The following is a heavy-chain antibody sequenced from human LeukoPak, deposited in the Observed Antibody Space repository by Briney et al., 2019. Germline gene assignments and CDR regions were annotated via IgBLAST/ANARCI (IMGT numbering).Heavy chain of an antibody. CDR2: IIPIFGTA. V-gene: IGHV1-69*13. D-gene: IGHD1-26*01. J-gene: IGHJ6*02. CDR3: ARGLGGSYYNYYYGMDV. Sequence: ASVKVSCKASGGTFSSYAISWVRQAPGQGLEWMGGIIPIFGTANYAQKFQGRVTITADESTSTAYMELSSLRSKDTAVYYCARGLGGSYYNYYYGMDVWGQGTTVTVSS. CDR1: GGTFSSYA.